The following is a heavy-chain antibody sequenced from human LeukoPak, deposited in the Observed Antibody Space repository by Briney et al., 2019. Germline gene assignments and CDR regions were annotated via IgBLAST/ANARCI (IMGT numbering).Heavy chain of an antibody. V-gene: IGHV3-23*01. J-gene: IGHJ4*02. CDR2: ISGSGGST. CDR3: AKVGSQEGGYANDY. Sequence: PGGSLRLSCAASGFTLSSYAMSWVRQAPGKGLEWVSAISGSGGSTYYADSVKGRFTISRDNSKNTLYLQMNSLRAEDTAVYYCAKVGSQEGGYANDYWGQGTLVTVSS. D-gene: IGHD5-12*01. CDR1: GFTLSSYA.